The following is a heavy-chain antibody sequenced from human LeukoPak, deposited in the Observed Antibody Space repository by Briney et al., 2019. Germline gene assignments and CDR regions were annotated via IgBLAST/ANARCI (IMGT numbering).Heavy chain of an antibody. V-gene: IGHV5-10-1*01. Sequence: GESLKISCKGSGYSFTSYWISWVRQMPGKGLERMGRIDPSDSYTNYSPSFQGHVTISADKSISTAYLQWSSLKASDTAMYYCARFPPGYYGMDVWGQGTTVTVSS. CDR2: IDPSDSYT. J-gene: IGHJ6*02. CDR3: ARFPPGYYGMDV. CDR1: GYSFTSYW.